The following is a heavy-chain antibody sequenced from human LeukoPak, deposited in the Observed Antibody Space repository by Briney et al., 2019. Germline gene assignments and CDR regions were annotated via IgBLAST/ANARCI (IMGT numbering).Heavy chain of an antibody. CDR2: ISGSGST. J-gene: IGHJ2*01. Sequence: SETLSLTCTVSGGSISSYYWHWIRQTPGKGLEWIGYISGSGSTDYNPPLKSRVTISVDTSKNHFSLKLSSVTAADTAVYYCARKSYTGGYNGYDVWYFDLWGRGTLVTVSS. D-gene: IGHD5-12*01. CDR1: GGSISSYY. V-gene: IGHV4-4*09. CDR3: ARKSYTGGYNGYDVWYFDL.